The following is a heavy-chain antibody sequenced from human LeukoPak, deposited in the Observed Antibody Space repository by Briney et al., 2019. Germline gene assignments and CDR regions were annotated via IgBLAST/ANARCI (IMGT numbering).Heavy chain of an antibody. V-gene: IGHV1-69*13. CDR1: GGTFSSYA. CDR2: IIPIFGTA. CDR3: ARDRVQDYYGSGSSDY. J-gene: IGHJ4*02. D-gene: IGHD3-10*01. Sequence: SVKVSCKASGGTFSSYAISWVRQAPGQGLEWMGGIIPIFGTANYAQKFQGRVTITADESTSTAYMELSSLRSEDTAVYYCARDRVQDYYGSGSSDYWGQGTLVTVSS.